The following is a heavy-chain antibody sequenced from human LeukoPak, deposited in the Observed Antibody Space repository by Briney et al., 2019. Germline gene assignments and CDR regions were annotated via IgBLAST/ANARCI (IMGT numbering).Heavy chain of an antibody. CDR1: GFTFSSYA. CDR2: ISASGDRT. Sequence: GGSLRLSCAASGFTFSSYAMSWVRQAPGRGLEWVSAISASGDRTYYADSVKGRFTISRDNSKNTLFLQMNSLRAEDTAVYYCAKDREGLSSGYDLEYFDYWGQGTLVTVSS. V-gene: IGHV3-23*01. J-gene: IGHJ4*02. D-gene: IGHD5-12*01. CDR3: AKDREGLSSGYDLEYFDY.